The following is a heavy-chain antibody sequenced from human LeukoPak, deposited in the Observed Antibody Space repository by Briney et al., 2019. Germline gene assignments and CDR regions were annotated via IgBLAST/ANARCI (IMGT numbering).Heavy chain of an antibody. Sequence: GGSLRLSCAASGFTFSSYAMSWVRQAPGKGLEWVSAISGSGGSTYYADSVKGRFTISRDNSKNTLYLQMNSLRAEDTAVYYCARGIGVSSCYYFDYWGQGTLVTVSS. V-gene: IGHV3-23*01. CDR1: GFTFSSYA. D-gene: IGHD3-22*01. J-gene: IGHJ4*02. CDR3: ARGIGVSSCYYFDY. CDR2: ISGSGGST.